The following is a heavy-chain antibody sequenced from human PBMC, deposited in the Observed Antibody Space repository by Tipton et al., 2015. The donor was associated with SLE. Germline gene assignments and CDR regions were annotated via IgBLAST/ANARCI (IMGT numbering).Heavy chain of an antibody. CDR3: ARDPGDRIAVADSFDY. CDR1: GFTFSSYA. J-gene: IGHJ4*02. CDR2: ISYDGSNK. D-gene: IGHD6-19*01. V-gene: IGHV3-30-3*01. Sequence: SLRLSCAASGFTFSSYAMHWVRQAPDKGLEWVAVISYDGSNKYYADSVKGRFTISRDNSKNTLYLQMNSLRAEDTAVYYCARDPGDRIAVADSFDYWGQGTLVTVSS.